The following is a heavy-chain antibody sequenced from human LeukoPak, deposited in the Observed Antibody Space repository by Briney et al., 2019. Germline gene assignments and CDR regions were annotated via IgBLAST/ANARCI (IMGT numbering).Heavy chain of an antibody. CDR1: GFTFSSYA. CDR2: IRYDGSNK. V-gene: IGHV3-30*02. D-gene: IGHD6-13*01. Sequence: GRSLRLSCAASGFTFSSYAMHWVRQAPGKGLEWVTFIRYDGSNKYYADSVKGRLTISRDNSKNTLYLQMNSLRAEDTAVYYCAKDRYAAEYYFDYWGQGTLVTVSS. CDR3: AKDRYAAEYYFDY. J-gene: IGHJ4*02.